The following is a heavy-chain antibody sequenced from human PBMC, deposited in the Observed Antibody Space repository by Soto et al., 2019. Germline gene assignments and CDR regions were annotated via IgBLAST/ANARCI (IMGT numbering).Heavy chain of an antibody. CDR1: GGTFSTYT. Sequence: QVQLVQSGAEVKKPGSSVKVSCKASGGTFSTYTLNWVRQAPGQGLEWMGRIIPILGIANYAQMFQGRVTITADKSTSTAYMELSSLRSEDTAVYFCARDKAYCNGGCDFYFDYWGQGTLVTVSS. J-gene: IGHJ4*02. V-gene: IGHV1-69*08. D-gene: IGHD2-21*01. CDR3: ARDKAYCNGGCDFYFDY. CDR2: IIPILGIA.